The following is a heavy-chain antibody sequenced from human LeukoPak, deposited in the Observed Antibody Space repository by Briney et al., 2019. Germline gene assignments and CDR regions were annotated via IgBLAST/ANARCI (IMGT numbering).Heavy chain of an antibody. Sequence: PSETLSLTCAVYGGSFSSYYWSWIRQPPGKGLEWIGEINHSGSTNYNPSLKSRVTISVDTSKNQFSLKLSSVTAADTAVYYCARAAPYYDSSGRVYYGMDVWGQGTTVAVSS. V-gene: IGHV4-34*01. CDR2: INHSGST. CDR1: GGSFSSYY. CDR3: ARAAPYYDSSGRVYYGMDV. D-gene: IGHD3-22*01. J-gene: IGHJ6*02.